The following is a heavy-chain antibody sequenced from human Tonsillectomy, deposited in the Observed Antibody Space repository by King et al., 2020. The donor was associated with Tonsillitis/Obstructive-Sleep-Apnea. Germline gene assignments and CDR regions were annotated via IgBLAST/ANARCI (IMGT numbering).Heavy chain of an antibody. J-gene: IGHJ3*02. CDR1: GFTFSNAW. CDR3: PLCSSTSCYSYAFDI. V-gene: IGHV3-15*01. CDR2: IKSKTDGGTT. D-gene: IGHD2-2*01. Sequence: VQLVESGGGLVKPGGSLRLSCAASGFTFSNAWMSWVRQAPGKGLEWVGRIKSKTDGGTTDYAAPVKGRFTISRDDSKNTLYLQMNSLKTEDTAVYYFPLCSSTSCYSYAFDIWGQGTMVTVSS.